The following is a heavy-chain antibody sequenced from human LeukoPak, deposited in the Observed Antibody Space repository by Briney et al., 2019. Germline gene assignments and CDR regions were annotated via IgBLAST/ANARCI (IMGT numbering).Heavy chain of an antibody. CDR2: ISAYNGDT. CDR3: ARDCGGDCYHHDY. CDR1: GGTFSNYA. Sequence: GASVTVSCKASGGTFSNYAISWVRQAPGQGLEWMGWISAYNGDTNYAQMFQGRVTMTTDTSTSTAYMELRSLRSDDTAVYYCARDCGGDCYHHDYWGQGTLVTVSS. D-gene: IGHD2-21*02. V-gene: IGHV1-18*01. J-gene: IGHJ4*02.